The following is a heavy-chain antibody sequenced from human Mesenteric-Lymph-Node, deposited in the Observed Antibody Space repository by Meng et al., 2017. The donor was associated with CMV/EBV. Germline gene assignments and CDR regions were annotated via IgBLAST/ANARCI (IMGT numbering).Heavy chain of an antibody. CDR1: GFTFSSYN. V-gene: IGHV3-21*01. D-gene: IGHD3-3*01. CDR2: ISSSGSYI. J-gene: IGHJ6*02. CDR3: ATLTIVYYYGMDV. Sequence: LSLTCAASGFTFSSYNMNWVRQAPGKGLEWVSSISSSGSYIYYADSVKGRFTISRDNTKNSLYLQMNSLRAEDTAVYYCATLTIVYYYGMDVWGQGTTVTVSS.